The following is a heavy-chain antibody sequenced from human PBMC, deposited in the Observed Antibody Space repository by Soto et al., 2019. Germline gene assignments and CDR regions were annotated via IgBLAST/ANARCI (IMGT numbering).Heavy chain of an antibody. CDR3: AKGHYGSGSYYNDHFDY. J-gene: IGHJ4*02. V-gene: IGHV3-23*01. D-gene: IGHD3-10*01. CDR2: ISGSGGST. Sequence: PGGSLRLSCASSGFTFSSDAMSWVRQAPXEGLEWVSAISGSGGSTYYADSVKGRFTISRDNSKNTLYLQMNSLRAEDTAVYYCAKGHYGSGSYYNDHFDYWGQGTLVTV. CDR1: GFTFSSDA.